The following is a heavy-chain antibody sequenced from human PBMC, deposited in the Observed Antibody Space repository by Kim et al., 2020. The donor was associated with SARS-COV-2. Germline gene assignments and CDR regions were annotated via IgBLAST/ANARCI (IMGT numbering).Heavy chain of an antibody. CDR2: INSDGSST. V-gene: IGHV3-74*01. Sequence: GGSLRLSCAASGFTFSSYWMHWVRQAPGKGLVWVSRINSDGSSTSYADSVKGRFTISRDNAKNTLYLQMNSRRAEDTAVYYCARVLLAYGGGDCYSSFDYWGQGTLVAVAS. CDR3: ARVLLAYGGGDCYSSFDY. CDR1: GFTFSSYW. D-gene: IGHD2-21*02. J-gene: IGHJ4*02.